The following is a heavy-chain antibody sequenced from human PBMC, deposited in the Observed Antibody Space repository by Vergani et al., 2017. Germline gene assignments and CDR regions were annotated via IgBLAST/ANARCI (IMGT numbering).Heavy chain of an antibody. D-gene: IGHD1-26*01. CDR2: IYHSGRT. CDR1: DFSITNGDY. CDR3: ARDSRFGGSYFHLAI. J-gene: IGHJ4*02. V-gene: IGHV4-38-2*02. Sequence: QVQLQESGPGLVKPSETLSLKCTVSDFSITNGDYWGWIRQPPGKGLEWIGSIYHSGRTYYNPSLRSRLTISVDTSKNQFSLTLRSVTAADTAIYYCARDSRFGGSYFHLAIWGQGALVTVSS.